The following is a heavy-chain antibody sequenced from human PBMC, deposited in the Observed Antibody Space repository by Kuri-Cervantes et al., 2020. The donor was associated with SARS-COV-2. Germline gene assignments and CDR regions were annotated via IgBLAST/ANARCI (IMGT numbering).Heavy chain of an antibody. J-gene: IGHJ4*02. CDR2: MNPNSGNT. V-gene: IGHV1-8*03. Sequence: ASVKVSCKASGYTFTSYGISWVRQAPGQGLEWMGWMNPNSGNTGYAQKFQGRVTITRNTSISTAYMELRSLRSDDTAVYYCATHDYGDHGGYWGQGTLVTVSS. CDR1: GYTFTSYG. D-gene: IGHD4-17*01. CDR3: ATHDYGDHGGY.